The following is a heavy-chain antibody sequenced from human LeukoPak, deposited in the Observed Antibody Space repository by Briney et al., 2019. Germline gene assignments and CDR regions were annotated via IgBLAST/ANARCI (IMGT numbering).Heavy chain of an antibody. CDR1: AFTFSSTS. D-gene: IGHD4-11*01. J-gene: IGHJ3*02. V-gene: IGHV3-21*01. CDR2: IISSSTYT. CDR3: ARVLNSAYDAFDS. Sequence: PGGSLTLSCAASAFTFSSTSMKWASQQPREGRVWVSSIISSSTYTTYADSVKGRFTISRDNAKNSLYLQMSTLRAEDTAVYYCARVLNSAYDAFDSWGQGSMVTVSS.